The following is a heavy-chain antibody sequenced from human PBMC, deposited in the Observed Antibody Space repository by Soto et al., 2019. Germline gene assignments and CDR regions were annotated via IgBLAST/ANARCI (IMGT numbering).Heavy chain of an antibody. CDR3: ARDSLSQLLWFGELLEGDFDY. V-gene: IGHV3-21*01. CDR2: ISSSSSYI. Sequence: GGSLRLSCAASGFTFSSYSMNWVRQAPGKGLEWVSSISSSSSYIYYADSVKGRFTISRDNAKNSLYLQMNSLRAEDTAVYYCARDSLSQLLWFGELLEGDFDYWGQGTLVTVSS. D-gene: IGHD3-10*01. J-gene: IGHJ4*02. CDR1: GFTFSSYS.